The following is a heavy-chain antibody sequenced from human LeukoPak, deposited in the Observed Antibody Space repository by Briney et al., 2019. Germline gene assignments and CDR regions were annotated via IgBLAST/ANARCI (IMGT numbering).Heavy chain of an antibody. CDR3: ARGIAAAVTSFDY. CDR2: IYYSGST. D-gene: IGHD6-13*01. V-gene: IGHV4-30-4*01. Sequence: SETLSLTCTVSGGSISSGDYYWSWIRQPPGKGLEWIGYIYYSGSTYYNPSLKSRVTISVDTSKNQSSLKLSSVTAADTAVYYCARGIAAAVTSFDYWGQGTLVTVSS. J-gene: IGHJ4*02. CDR1: GGSISSGDYY.